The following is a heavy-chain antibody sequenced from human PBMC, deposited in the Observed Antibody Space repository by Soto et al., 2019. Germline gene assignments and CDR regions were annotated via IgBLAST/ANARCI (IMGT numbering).Heavy chain of an antibody. CDR2: IIPIFGTA. CDR3: ARAIPPLRYFDWLLSRESWFDP. V-gene: IGHV1-69*13. D-gene: IGHD3-9*01. Sequence: GASVKVSCKASAGTFSSYAISWVRQAPGQGLEWMGGIIPIFGTANYAQKFQGRVTITADESTSTAYMELSSLRSEDTAVYYCARAIPPLRYFDWLLSRESWFDPWGQGTLVTVSS. J-gene: IGHJ5*02. CDR1: AGTFSSYA.